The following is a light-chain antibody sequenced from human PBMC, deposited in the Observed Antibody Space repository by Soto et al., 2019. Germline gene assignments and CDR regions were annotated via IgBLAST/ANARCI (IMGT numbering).Light chain of an antibody. CDR2: DAS. CDR1: QSISRG. J-gene: IGKJ2*01. CDR3: QQSYT. V-gene: IGKV1-5*01. Sequence: DIQMTQSPSTLFSSVVDRFTITCRASQSISRGLAWYQQKPGKAPNVLIYDASTLESGVPSRFSGSGSGTEFTLTISSLQPDDFATYYCQQSYTFGQGTKVDIK.